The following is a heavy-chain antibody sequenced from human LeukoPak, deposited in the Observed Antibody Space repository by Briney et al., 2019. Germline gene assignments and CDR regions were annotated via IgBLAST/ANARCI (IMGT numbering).Heavy chain of an antibody. Sequence: PSQSLSLTCAVYGGSFSGYCWSCIRQPPGKGMEWIGEINHSGSTNYNPSLKSRVTISVDTSKNQFSLKLSSVTAADTAVYYCARAVDWDAFDIWGQGTMVTVSS. CDR1: GGSFSGYC. CDR2: INHSGST. D-gene: IGHD2-21*01. V-gene: IGHV4-34*01. J-gene: IGHJ3*02. CDR3: ARAVDWDAFDI.